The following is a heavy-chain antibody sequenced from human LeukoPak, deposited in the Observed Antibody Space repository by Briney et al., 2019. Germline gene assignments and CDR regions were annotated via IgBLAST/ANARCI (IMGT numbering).Heavy chain of an antibody. CDR2: VYYSGKT. Sequence: SETLSLTRTVSGGSISSSSYYWGWIRQPPGKGLEWIGSVYYSGKTYYSQSLKSRVTISVDTSKNQFSLKLTSVTAADTAVYYCASTRGYSYGGLDFWGQGTLVTVSS. V-gene: IGHV4-39*01. CDR3: ASTRGYSYGGLDF. J-gene: IGHJ4*02. D-gene: IGHD5-18*01. CDR1: GGSISSSSYY.